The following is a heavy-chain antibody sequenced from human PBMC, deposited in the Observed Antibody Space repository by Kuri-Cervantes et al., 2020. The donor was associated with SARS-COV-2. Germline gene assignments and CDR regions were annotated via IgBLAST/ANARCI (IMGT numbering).Heavy chain of an antibody. CDR2: INPSGGST. Sequence: ASVKVSCKASGYTFTSYYMHWVRQAPGQGLEWMGIINPSGGSTSYAQKFQGRVTMTRDTSTSTVYMELSSLRSEDTAVYYCARDDGLRFLEWCTSPFDYWGQGTLVTVSS. V-gene: IGHV1-46*01. CDR1: GYTFTSYY. D-gene: IGHD3-3*01. J-gene: IGHJ4*02. CDR3: ARDDGLRFLEWCTSPFDY.